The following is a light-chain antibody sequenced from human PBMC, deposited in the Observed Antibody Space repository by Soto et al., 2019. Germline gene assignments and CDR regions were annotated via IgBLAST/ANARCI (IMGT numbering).Light chain of an antibody. CDR2: EVS. V-gene: IGLV2-23*02. CDR3: CSYADTTSLFV. J-gene: IGLJ1*01. CDR1: NSDVGSFDL. Sequence: QSVLTQPASVSGSPGQSITISCTGSNSDVGSFDLVSWFQQYPGKAPKLILYEVSKRPLGVSNRFSGSKSGYTASLTISGLQAEDEGDYYCCSYADTTSLFVFGTGTKATVL.